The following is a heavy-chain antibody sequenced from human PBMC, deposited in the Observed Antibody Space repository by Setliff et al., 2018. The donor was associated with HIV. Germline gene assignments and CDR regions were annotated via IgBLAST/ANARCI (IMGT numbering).Heavy chain of an antibody. CDR2: IRSDETNE. CDR1: GFIFSTYG. D-gene: IGHD5-12*01. J-gene: IGHJ6*03. V-gene: IGHV3-30*02. Sequence: AGGSLRLSCEASGFIFSTYGMHWVRQAPGKGLEWVAFIRSDETNEYYSDSVKGRFTISRDTSKNTLFLQINSLRPEDTAVYYCARISVASRYNSDMDVWGKGTTVTVSS. CDR3: ARISVASRYNSDMDV.